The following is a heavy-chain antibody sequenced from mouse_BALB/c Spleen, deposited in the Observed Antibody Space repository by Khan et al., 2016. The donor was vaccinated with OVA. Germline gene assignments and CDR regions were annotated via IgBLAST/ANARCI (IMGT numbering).Heavy chain of an antibody. CDR3: ARNGSTTWLAY. Sequence: VQLQQSGPELMKPGASVKISCKATGYSFTSYYIHWMKQSHGKSLEWIGYIDPFNGGTNYNQKFKGKATLTVDKSSNTAYMHLSILTSEDSAVYYCARNGSTTWLAYWGQGTLVTVSA. V-gene: IGHV1S135*01. D-gene: IGHD2-14*01. J-gene: IGHJ3*01. CDR1: GYSFTSYY. CDR2: IDPFNGGT.